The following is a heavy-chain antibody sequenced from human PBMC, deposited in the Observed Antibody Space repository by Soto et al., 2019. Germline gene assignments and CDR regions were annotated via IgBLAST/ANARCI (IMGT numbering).Heavy chain of an antibody. Sequence: ASVKVSFKASGYTFTRYGISWLRQAPGQGLEWMGWISAYNGNTNYAQKLQGRVTMTTDTSTSTAYTELRSLRSDDTAVYYCASSISLGRYYFDYWGQGTRVTVSS. D-gene: IGHD3-3*02. V-gene: IGHV1-18*01. CDR1: GYTFTRYG. J-gene: IGHJ4*02. CDR3: ASSISLGRYYFDY. CDR2: ISAYNGNT.